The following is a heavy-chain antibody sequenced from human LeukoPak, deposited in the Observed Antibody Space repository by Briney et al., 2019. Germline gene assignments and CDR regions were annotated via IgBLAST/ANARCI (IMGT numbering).Heavy chain of an antibody. CDR3: ARTAHCSSSWTYYYYYHMDV. CDR1: GGSISSYY. J-gene: IGHJ6*04. V-gene: IGHV4-59*01. Sequence: PSETLSLTCTVSGGSISSYYWSWLRQPPGKGLEWVGYIYYSGSTNYNPSLKSRVTISVDTSKNQFSLKLSSVTAADTAVYYCARTAHCSSSWTYYYYYHMDVWGKGTTVTVSS. CDR2: IYYSGST. D-gene: IGHD6-13*01.